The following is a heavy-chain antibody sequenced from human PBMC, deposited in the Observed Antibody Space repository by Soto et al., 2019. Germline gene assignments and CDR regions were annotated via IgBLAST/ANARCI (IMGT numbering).Heavy chain of an antibody. V-gene: IGHV4-30-4*08. CDR2: IYYSGST. D-gene: IGHD3-22*01. CDR1: GGSISSGGYY. J-gene: IGHJ4*02. CDR3: ARESYDSSGYYYCDY. Sequence: PSETLSLTCTVSGGSISSGGYYWSWIRQHPGKGLEWIGYIYYSGSTYYNPSLKSRVTISVDTSKNQFSLKLSSVTAADTAVYYCARESYDSSGYYYCDYWGQGTLVTVPS.